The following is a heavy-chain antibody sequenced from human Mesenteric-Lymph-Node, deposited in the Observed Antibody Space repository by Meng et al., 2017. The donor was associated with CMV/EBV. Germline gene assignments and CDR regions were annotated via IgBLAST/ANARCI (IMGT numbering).Heavy chain of an antibody. CDR2: IYPGDSDT. CDR1: GYTFTSSW. Sequence: KVSCKASGYTFTSSWIAWVRQMPGKGLEWMGIIYPGDSDTRYNPSFEGQVTISADKSISTAYLQWSSPKASDTAIYFCARRGDWSNYWGQGTLVTVSS. J-gene: IGHJ4*02. D-gene: IGHD3-16*01. CDR3: ARRGDWSNY. V-gene: IGHV5-51*01.